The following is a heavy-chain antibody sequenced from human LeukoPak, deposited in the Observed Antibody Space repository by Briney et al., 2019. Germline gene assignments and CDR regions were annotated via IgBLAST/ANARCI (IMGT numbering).Heavy chain of an antibody. J-gene: IGHJ3*02. Sequence: SETLSLTSAVYGGSFSGYYWSWIRHPPGKGLEWIGEINHSGSTNYNPSPKSRVTISVDTSKNQFSLKLSSVTAADTAVYYCARGRAYYYDSSGYYFIWGQGTMVTVSS. CDR1: GGSFSGYY. D-gene: IGHD3-22*01. V-gene: IGHV4-34*01. CDR2: INHSGST. CDR3: ARGRAYYYDSSGYYFI.